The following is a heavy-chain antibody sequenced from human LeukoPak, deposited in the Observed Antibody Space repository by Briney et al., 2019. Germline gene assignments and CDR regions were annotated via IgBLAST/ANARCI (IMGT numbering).Heavy chain of an antibody. Sequence: PRASVKVSCKASGYTFTGYYMHWVRQAPGQGLEWMGWINPNSGGTNYAQKFQGRVTITADKSTSTAYMELSSLRSEDTAFYYCAYRGTAMVTSFDYWGQGTLVTVSS. J-gene: IGHJ4*02. V-gene: IGHV1-2*02. CDR3: AYRGTAMVTSFDY. D-gene: IGHD5-18*01. CDR1: GYTFTGYY. CDR2: INPNSGGT.